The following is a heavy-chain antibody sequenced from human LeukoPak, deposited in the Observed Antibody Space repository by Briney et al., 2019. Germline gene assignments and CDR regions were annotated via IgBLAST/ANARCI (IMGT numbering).Heavy chain of an antibody. CDR2: IYTSGST. V-gene: IGHV4-61*02. J-gene: IGHJ4*02. CDR1: GGSISSGSCY. Sequence: PSETLSLTYTVSGGSISSGSCYWSWIRQPAGKGLEWIGRIYTSGSTNYNPSLKSRVTISVDTSKNQFSLKLSSVTAADTAVYYCARDRGTWNDDGFDYWGQGTLVTVSS. D-gene: IGHD1-1*01. CDR3: ARDRGTWNDDGFDY.